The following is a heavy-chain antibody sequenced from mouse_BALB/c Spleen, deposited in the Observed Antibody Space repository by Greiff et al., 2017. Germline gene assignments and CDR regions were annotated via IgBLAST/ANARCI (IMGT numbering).Heavy chain of an antibody. CDR2: IDPENGDT. CDR1: GFNIKDYY. Sequence: VQLKQSGAELVRSGASVKLSCTASGFNIKDYYMHWVKQRPEQGLEWIGWIDPENGDTEYAPKFQGKATMTADTSSNTAYLQLSSLTSEDTAVYYCNANYYGSSYNYAMDYWGQGTAVTVSS. V-gene: IGHV14-4*02. J-gene: IGHJ4*01. CDR3: NANYYGSSYNYAMDY. D-gene: IGHD1-1*01.